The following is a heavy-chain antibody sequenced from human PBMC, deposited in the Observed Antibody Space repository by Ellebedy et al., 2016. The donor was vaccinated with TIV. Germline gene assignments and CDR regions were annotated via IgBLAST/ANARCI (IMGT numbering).Heavy chain of an antibody. V-gene: IGHV1-24*01. CDR3: ARVPCSYSGCQGYGMDV. Sequence: ASVKVSXKVSGYRLTDASTHWVRQAPGKGIEWMGGFDPEGGKKISAQKFQGRLTVTEDETTDTVYMELSGLRADDTAVYYCARVPCSYSGCQGYGMDVWGQGTTVTVS. J-gene: IGHJ6*02. CDR1: GYRLTDAS. D-gene: IGHD2-15*01. CDR2: FDPEGGKK.